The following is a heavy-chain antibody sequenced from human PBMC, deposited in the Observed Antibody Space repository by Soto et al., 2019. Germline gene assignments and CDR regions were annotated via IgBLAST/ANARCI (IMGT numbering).Heavy chain of an antibody. J-gene: IGHJ6*02. V-gene: IGHV3-23*01. CDR2: ISVSGGIT. Sequence: EVQLLESGGGLVQPGGSLRLSCAASGFTFTSCAMSWVRQAPGKGLEWVSAISVSGGITYYADSVKGRFIISRDNSKNTLYLQMNSLIGEDTAVYYCAIGGPWWLRGLGGGYYYGMDVWGQGTTVTGSS. D-gene: IGHD5-12*01. CDR3: AIGGPWWLRGLGGGYYYGMDV. CDR1: GFTFTSCA.